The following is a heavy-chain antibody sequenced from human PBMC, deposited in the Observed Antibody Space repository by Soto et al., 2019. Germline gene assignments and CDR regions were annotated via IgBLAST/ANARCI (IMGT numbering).Heavy chain of an antibody. D-gene: IGHD3-3*01. Sequence: GGSLRLSCAASGFTFSSYGMHWVRQAPGKGLEWVAVISYDGSNKYYADSVKGRFTISRDNSKNTLYLQMNSLRAEDTAVYYCAKDMGAGPELRFLEVDYWGQGTLVTVSS. CDR3: AKDMGAGPELRFLEVDY. J-gene: IGHJ4*02. CDR1: GFTFSSYG. CDR2: ISYDGSNK. V-gene: IGHV3-30*18.